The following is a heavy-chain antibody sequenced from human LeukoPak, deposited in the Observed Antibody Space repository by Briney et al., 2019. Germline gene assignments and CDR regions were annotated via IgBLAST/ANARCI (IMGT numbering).Heavy chain of an antibody. V-gene: IGHV3-21*01. J-gene: IGHJ4*02. D-gene: IGHD6-19*01. CDR3: ARDLYSSGWSYPHFDY. Sequence: PGGSLRLSCAASRFTFSTYSLNWVRQAPGKGLEWVSSITSSSSYLYYADSVKGRFTISRDNAKSSLYLQMNSLRAEDTAVYYCARDLYSSGWSYPHFDYWGQGALVTVSS. CDR1: RFTFSTYS. CDR2: ITSSSSYL.